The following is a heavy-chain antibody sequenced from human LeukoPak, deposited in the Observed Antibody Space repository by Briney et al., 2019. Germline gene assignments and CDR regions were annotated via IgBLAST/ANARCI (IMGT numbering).Heavy chain of an antibody. J-gene: IGHJ4*02. V-gene: IGHV1-18*01. D-gene: IGHD3-10*01. CDR3: ARDPHPDYYGSGSYYNPLDY. Sequence: ASVKVSCKASGYTFTSYDINWVRQAPGQGLEWMGWISAYNGNTNYAQKLQGRVTTTIDTSTSTAYMELRSLRSDDTAVYYCARDPHPDYYGSGSYYNPLDYWGQGTLVTVSS. CDR2: ISAYNGNT. CDR1: GYTFTSYD.